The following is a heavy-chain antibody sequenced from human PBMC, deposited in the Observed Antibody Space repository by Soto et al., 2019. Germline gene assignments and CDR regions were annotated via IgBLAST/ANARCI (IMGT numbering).Heavy chain of an antibody. J-gene: IGHJ6*02. CDR1: GFTFRNYD. V-gene: IGHV3-13*05. CDR3: ARTDRGFYGLDV. Sequence: EVQLVESGGGLVQPGGSLRLSCEASGFTFRNYDMHWGRQGTGKGLEWVSGISAAGDPDYADSVEGRFTISRENDQNSFFMQMNSLRVGDTADYYCARTDRGFYGLDVWGQGTTVIVSS. CDR2: ISAAGDP.